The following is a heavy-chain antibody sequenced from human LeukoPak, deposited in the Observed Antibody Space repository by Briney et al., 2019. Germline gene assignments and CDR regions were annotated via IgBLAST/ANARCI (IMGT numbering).Heavy chain of an antibody. CDR3: ARSYGDISWFDP. V-gene: IGHV4-31*03. D-gene: IGHD4-17*01. CDR2: IYYGGST. CDR1: GGSISSGGYY. Sequence: SQTLSLTCTVSGGSISSGGYYWGWIRQHPGKGLEWMGYIYYGGSTYYNPCLKSRVTISLNTSKNQLSLKLSSVTAADTAVYDCARSYGDISWFDPWGQGTLVTVSS. J-gene: IGHJ5*02.